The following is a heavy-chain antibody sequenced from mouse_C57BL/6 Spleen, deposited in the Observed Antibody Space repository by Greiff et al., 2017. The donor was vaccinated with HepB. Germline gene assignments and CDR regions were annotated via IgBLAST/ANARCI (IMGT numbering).Heavy chain of an antibody. J-gene: IGHJ4*01. Sequence: EVKLMESGPGLVKPSQSLSLTCSVTGYSITSGYYWNWIRQFPGNKLEWMGYISYDGSNNYNPSLKNRISITRDTSKNQFFLKLNSVTTEDTATYYCARDSAITTVLDGMDYWGQGTSVTVSS. CDR1: GYSITSGYY. CDR3: ARDSAITTVLDGMDY. CDR2: ISYDGSN. D-gene: IGHD1-1*01. V-gene: IGHV3-6*01.